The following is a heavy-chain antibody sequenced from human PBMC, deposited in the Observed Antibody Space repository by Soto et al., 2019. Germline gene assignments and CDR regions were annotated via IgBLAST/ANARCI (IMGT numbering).Heavy chain of an antibody. CDR2: IYYSGGT. V-gene: IGHV4-59*01. D-gene: IGHD6-6*01. Sequence: QVQLQESGPGLVKPSETLSLTCTVSGGSISSYYWSWIRQPPGKGLEWIGYIYYSGGTNYNPSLKSRVTISVDTSKNQFSLKLSSVTAADTAVYYCASASIAARPYYFDYWGQGTLVTVSS. CDR3: ASASIAARPYYFDY. J-gene: IGHJ4*02. CDR1: GGSISSYY.